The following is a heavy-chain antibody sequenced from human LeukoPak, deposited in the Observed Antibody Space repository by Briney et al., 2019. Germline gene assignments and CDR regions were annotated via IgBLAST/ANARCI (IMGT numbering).Heavy chain of an antibody. V-gene: IGHV1-2*02. J-gene: IGHJ4*02. CDR3: ARSRTYCTNGVCYGRFDY. CDR1: GYTFTDYY. CDR2: INPHSGGT. D-gene: IGHD2-8*01. Sequence: ASVKVSCKASGYTFTDYYMHWVRQAPGQGLEWMGWINPHSGGTDHAQKFQGRVTMTRDTSISTAYMELSRLRSDDTAVYYCARSRTYCTNGVCYGRFDYWGQGTLVTVSS.